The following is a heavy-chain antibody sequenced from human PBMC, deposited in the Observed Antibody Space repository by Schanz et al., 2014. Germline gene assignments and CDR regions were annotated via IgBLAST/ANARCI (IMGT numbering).Heavy chain of an antibody. Sequence: EGQLLESGGGLIQPGGSLRLSCAVSGFTVSSNHMSWVRQAPGKGLEWVSGISGSGGNTYYAGSVKGRFSISRDYSKNTLYLQMSSLRAEDTAIYYCAKLSSSGRLAGYFDYWGQGALVTVSS. CDR1: GFTVSSNH. CDR2: ISGSGGNT. V-gene: IGHV3-23*01. CDR3: AKLSSSGRLAGYFDY. D-gene: IGHD6-19*01. J-gene: IGHJ4*02.